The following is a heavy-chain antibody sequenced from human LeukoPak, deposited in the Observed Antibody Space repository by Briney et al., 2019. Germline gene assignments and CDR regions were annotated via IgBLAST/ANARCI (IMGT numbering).Heavy chain of an antibody. Sequence: GGSLRLSCAASGFTVSSNYMSWVRQAPGKGLEWVSVIYNDGTTYYADSVKGRFTISRDNSKNTVYLQMNSLRAEDTAVYYCARDQGTWELLGLIVYWGQGTLVTVSS. V-gene: IGHV3-66*01. CDR3: ARDQGTWELLGLIVY. CDR1: GFTVSSNY. J-gene: IGHJ4*02. CDR2: IYNDGTT. D-gene: IGHD1-26*01.